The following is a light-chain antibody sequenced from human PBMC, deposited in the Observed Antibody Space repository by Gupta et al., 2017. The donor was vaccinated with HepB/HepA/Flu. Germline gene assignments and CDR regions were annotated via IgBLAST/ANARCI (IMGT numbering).Light chain of an antibody. CDR1: QSVSNN. J-gene: IGKJ2*01. Sequence: EIVMIQSPPTLSVSPGETATLSCRASQSVSNNLAWYKKKPGQAPRLLIYGISTRDTGIPARFSGSGYGTDFSLTISSRQQEDYAVYYCQQHNNWPPDTFGQGTKVEIK. CDR2: GIS. CDR3: QQHNNWPPDT. V-gene: IGKV3-15*01.